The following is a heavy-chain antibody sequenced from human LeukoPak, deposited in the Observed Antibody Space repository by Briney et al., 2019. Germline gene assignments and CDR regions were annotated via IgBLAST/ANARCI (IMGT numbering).Heavy chain of an antibody. V-gene: IGHV1-69*05. J-gene: IGHJ4*02. CDR3: ARGHYGSGF. CDR1: GGTFSSQT. CDR2: IIPVFGVA. Sequence: GASVKVSCKASGGTFSSQTINWVRQAPGGGLEWMGRIIPVFGVADYAQKFQGRVTITTDEPTSTGYMELSSLTFDDPAVYYCARGHYGSGFWGQGTLVIVSS. D-gene: IGHD3-10*01.